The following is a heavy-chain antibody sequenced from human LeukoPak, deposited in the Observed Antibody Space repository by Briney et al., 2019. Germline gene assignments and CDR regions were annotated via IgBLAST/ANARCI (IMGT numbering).Heavy chain of an antibody. V-gene: IGHV3-30*18. CDR1: GFTFSSYG. CDR3: AKGGRYDILTGYQDY. D-gene: IGHD3-9*01. CDR2: ISYDGSNK. J-gene: IGHJ4*02. Sequence: PGRSLRLSCAASGFTFSSYGMHWVCQAPGKGLEWVAVISYDGSNKYYADSVKGRFTISRDNSKNMLYLQMNSLRAEDTAVYYCAKGGRYDILTGYQDYWGQGTLVTVSS.